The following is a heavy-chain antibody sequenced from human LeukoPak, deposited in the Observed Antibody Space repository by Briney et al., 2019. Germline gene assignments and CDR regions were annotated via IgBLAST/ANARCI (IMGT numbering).Heavy chain of an antibody. CDR3: ATSAAAAGSD. CDR2: INQDGSAK. J-gene: IGHJ4*02. Sequence: PGGSLRLSCAASGVIVSNYWMSWVRQAPGKGLEWVANINQDGSAKYYVDSVKGRFTISRDNAQNSLYLQVNSLRAEDTAVYYCATSAAAAGSDWGQGTLVTVSS. D-gene: IGHD6-13*01. CDR1: GVIVSNYW. V-gene: IGHV3-7*03.